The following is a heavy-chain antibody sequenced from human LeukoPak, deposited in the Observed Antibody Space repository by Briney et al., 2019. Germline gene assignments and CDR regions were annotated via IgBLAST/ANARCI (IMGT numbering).Heavy chain of an antibody. CDR3: ARERVHGGSFGWYFDL. J-gene: IGHJ2*01. V-gene: IGHV3-13*01. CDR1: GFTLSSYD. CDR2: IGTGGDT. Sequence: PGGSLRLSCAASGFTLSSYDMHWVRQATGKGLEWVSAIGTGGDTSYTGSVRGRFTISRENAKNSLNLQMNSLTAGDTAVYYCARERVHGGSFGWYFDLWGRGTLVTVS. D-gene: IGHD4-23*01.